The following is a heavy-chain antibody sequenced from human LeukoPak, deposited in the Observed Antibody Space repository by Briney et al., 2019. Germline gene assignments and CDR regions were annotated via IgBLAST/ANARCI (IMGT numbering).Heavy chain of an antibody. Sequence: ASVKVSCKASGCTFTSYYMHWVRQAPGQGLEWVGIINPSGGSTSYAQKFQGRVTMTRDTSTSTVYMELSSLRSEDTAVYYCARGHDFGVYTWYFDLWGRGTLVTVSS. CDR3: ARGHDFGVYTWYFDL. J-gene: IGHJ2*01. CDR1: GCTFTSYY. V-gene: IGHV1-46*01. CDR2: INPSGGST. D-gene: IGHD3-3*01.